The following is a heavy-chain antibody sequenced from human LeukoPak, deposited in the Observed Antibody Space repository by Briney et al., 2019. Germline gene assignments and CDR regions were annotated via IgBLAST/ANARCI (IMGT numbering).Heavy chain of an antibody. CDR2: ISSSGSTI. V-gene: IGHV3-11*01. Sequence: GGSLRLSCAASGFTFSDYYMSWIRQAPGKGLEWASYISSSGSTIYYADSVKGRFTISRDNAKNSLYLQMNSLRAEDTAVYYCARVRWGAGTHNSLDYWGQGTLVTVSS. D-gene: IGHD6-19*01. CDR3: ARVRWGAGTHNSLDY. CDR1: GFTFSDYY. J-gene: IGHJ4*02.